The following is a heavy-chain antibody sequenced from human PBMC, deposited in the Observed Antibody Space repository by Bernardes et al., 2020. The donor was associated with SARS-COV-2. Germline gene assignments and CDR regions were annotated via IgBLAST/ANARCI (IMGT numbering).Heavy chain of an antibody. V-gene: IGHV3-33*01. CDR2: VWHSGDEK. CDR3: ASDRSVRYDFWTNTPMGGMDV. CDR1: GFTLGSYG. Sequence: GGSLRLSCAASGFTLGSYGMHWVRQAPGKGLEWVAVVWHSGDEKYHADSVKGRFTISRDNAKNSLYLQMNSLRAEDTAVYYCASDRSVRYDFWTNTPMGGMDVWGQGTTVTLSS. D-gene: IGHD3-3*01. J-gene: IGHJ6*02.